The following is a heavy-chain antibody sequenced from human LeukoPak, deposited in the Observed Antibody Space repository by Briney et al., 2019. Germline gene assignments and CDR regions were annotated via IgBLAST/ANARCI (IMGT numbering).Heavy chain of an antibody. J-gene: IGHJ6*02. CDR3: ARDRWGVGESPWTNYYYGMDV. Sequence: SETLSLTCTVSGDSISNDDYYWSWIRPLPGKGLEWVGYIYYSGNTYYHPSLKRRVTMSVDTSHNQFSLKLSSVTAADTAVYYCARDRWGVGESPWTNYYYGMDVWGQGTTVTVSS. CDR1: GDSISNDDYY. CDR2: IYYSGNT. V-gene: IGHV4-31*03. D-gene: IGHD3-10*01.